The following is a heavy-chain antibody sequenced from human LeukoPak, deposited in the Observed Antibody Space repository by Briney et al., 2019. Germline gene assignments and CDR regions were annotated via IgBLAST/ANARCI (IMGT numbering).Heavy chain of an antibody. J-gene: IGHJ4*02. V-gene: IGHV4-34*01. CDR2: IAHDGTT. Sequence: SETLSLTCGVYGESFSGYYWSWIRQPPGKGLEWIGEIAHDGTTNYNASLRSRVAMPLDRANNQFSLSLTSVTGADTAVYYCTRENRPFCPFAFWGQGVLVTVSS. D-gene: IGHD2/OR15-2a*01. CDR3: TRENRPFCPFAF. CDR1: GESFSGYY.